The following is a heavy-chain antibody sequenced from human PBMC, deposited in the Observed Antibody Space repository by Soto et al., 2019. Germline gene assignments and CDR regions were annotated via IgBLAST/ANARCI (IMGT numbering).Heavy chain of an antibody. V-gene: IGHV3-48*01. CDR3: ARDGDIVVVPAAISDAFDI. Sequence: PGGSLRLSCAASGFTFSSYWMHWVRQAPGKGLVWVSYISSGSSTIYYADSVKGRFTISRDNAKNSLYLQMNSLRAEDTAVYYCARDGDIVVVPAAISDAFDIWGQGTMVTVSS. CDR1: GFTFSSYW. J-gene: IGHJ3*02. CDR2: ISSGSSTI. D-gene: IGHD2-2*01.